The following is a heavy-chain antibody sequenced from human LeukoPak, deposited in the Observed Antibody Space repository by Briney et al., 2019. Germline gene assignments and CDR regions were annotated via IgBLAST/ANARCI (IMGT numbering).Heavy chain of an antibody. CDR2: IDWDDDK. V-gene: IGHV2-70*11. D-gene: IGHD2-15*01. CDR3: SRILSADSVYFDY. Sequence: SGPALVKPTQTLTLTCTFSGFSLSTRKMCVSWIRQPPGNALEGLARIDWDDDKYYSTSLKTRLTISRDTSKNQVVLTMTNMDPVDTATYYCSRILSADSVYFDYWGQGTLVTVSS. J-gene: IGHJ4*02. CDR1: GFSLSTRKMC.